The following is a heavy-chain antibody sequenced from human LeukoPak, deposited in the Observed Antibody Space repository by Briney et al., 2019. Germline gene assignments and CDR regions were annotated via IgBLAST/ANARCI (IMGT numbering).Heavy chain of an antibody. J-gene: IGHJ4*02. CDR2: ISGSGEST. V-gene: IGHV3-23*01. D-gene: IGHD2-2*01. Sequence: GGSLRLSCAASGFTFSGYAMSWGRQAPGKGLEWVSGISGSGESTYYAASVKGRFTISRDNSKNTLNLKMNSLRAEDTAFYYCAKSYATSWYSFDYWGQGTLVTVSS. CDR3: AKSYATSWYSFDY. CDR1: GFTFSGYA.